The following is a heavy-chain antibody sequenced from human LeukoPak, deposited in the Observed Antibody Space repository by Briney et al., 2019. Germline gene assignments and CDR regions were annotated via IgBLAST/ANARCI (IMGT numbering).Heavy chain of an antibody. CDR1: GFTFISFV. J-gene: IGHJ4*02. CDR3: AAFDNYYDSSGYDG. CDR2: IVVGSGNT. V-gene: IGHV1-58*02. D-gene: IGHD3-22*01. Sequence: TSVKVSCKASGFTFISFVMQGVEQARGKRLEGKGWIVVGSGNTNYAQKFQERVTITRDMSTSTAYMELSSLRSEDTAVYYCAAFDNYYDSSGYDGWGQGTLVTVSS.